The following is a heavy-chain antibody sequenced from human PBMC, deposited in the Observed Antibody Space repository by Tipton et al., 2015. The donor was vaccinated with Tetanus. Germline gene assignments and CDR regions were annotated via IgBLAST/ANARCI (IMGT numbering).Heavy chain of an antibody. CDR3: AKDYYDGSGYFNWFDP. Sequence: SLRLSCAASGFTFSSYAMSWVRQAPGKGLEWVSSISGGGGRTYFADSVKGRFTISRDNSKNTLYLQMNSLRAEDTAVYYCAKDYYDGSGYFNWFDPWGQGTLVTVSS. J-gene: IGHJ5*02. CDR2: ISGGGGRT. CDR1: GFTFSSYA. V-gene: IGHV3-23*01. D-gene: IGHD3-22*01.